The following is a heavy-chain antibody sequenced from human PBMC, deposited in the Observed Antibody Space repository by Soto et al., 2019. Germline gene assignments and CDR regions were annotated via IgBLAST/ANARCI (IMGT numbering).Heavy chain of an antibody. J-gene: IGHJ3*01. Sequence: GGSLRLSCKVSGFTLSTSGMNWVRQAPGKGLEWVSYINSDGDVRHYADSVKGRFTVSRDNGKNLVYLQMNNVGAADTAVYFCSRRDVFDLWGQGATVTVS. CDR3: SRRDVFDL. CDR2: INSDGDVR. V-gene: IGHV3-48*01. CDR1: GFTLSTSG.